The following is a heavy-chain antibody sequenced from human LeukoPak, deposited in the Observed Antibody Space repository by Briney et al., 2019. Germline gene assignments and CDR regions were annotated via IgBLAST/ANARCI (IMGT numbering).Heavy chain of an antibody. Sequence: PSETLSLTCTVSGGSIGSGSYYWSWIRQPAGKGLEWIGRIYTSGSTDYNPSLKSRVTISVDTSKNQFSLKLSSVTAADTAVYYCARDRGSSFYYYYYMDVWGKGTTVTVSS. CDR2: IYTSGST. CDR1: GGSIGSGSYY. J-gene: IGHJ6*03. D-gene: IGHD6-6*01. V-gene: IGHV4-61*02. CDR3: ARDRGSSFYYYYYMDV.